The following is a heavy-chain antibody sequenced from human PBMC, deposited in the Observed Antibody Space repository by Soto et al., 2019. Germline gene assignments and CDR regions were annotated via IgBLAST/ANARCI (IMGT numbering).Heavy chain of an antibody. V-gene: IGHV3-30-3*01. CDR2: ISYDGSNK. CDR1: GFTFSSYA. D-gene: IGHD6-19*01. J-gene: IGHJ6*02. Sequence: PGGSLRLSCAASGFTFSSYAMHWVRQAPGKGLEWVAVISYDGSNKYYADSVKGRFTISRDNSKNTLYLQMNSLRAEDTAVYYCAKADSSGNYYGMDVWGQGTTVTVSS. CDR3: AKADSSGNYYGMDV.